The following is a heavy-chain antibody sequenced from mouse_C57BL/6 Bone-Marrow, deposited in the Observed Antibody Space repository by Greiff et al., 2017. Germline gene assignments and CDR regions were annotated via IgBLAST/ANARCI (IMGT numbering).Heavy chain of an antibody. CDR3: ARLKGYFDY. J-gene: IGHJ2*01. V-gene: IGHV5-6*01. CDR1: GFTFSSYG. Sequence: EVQGVESGGDLVKPGGSLKLSCAASGFTFSSYGMSWVRQTPDKRLEWVATISSGGSYTYYPDSVKGRFTISRDNAKNTLYLQMSSLKSEDTAMYYCARLKGYFDYWGQGTTLTDSS. D-gene: IGHD1-3*01. CDR2: ISSGGSYT.